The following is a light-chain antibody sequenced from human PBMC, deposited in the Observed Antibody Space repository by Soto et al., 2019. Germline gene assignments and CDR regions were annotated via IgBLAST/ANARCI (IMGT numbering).Light chain of an antibody. J-gene: IGKJ2*01. Sequence: EIVLTQSPATLSLSPGDRATLSCRASQSVRSYLAWYQQKPGQAPRLLIYDASNRATGIPARFSGSGSGTDFTLTIGSLETEDFAVYYCLQRSSWPFTFGEGTKLEIK. CDR3: LQRSSWPFT. CDR1: QSVRSY. V-gene: IGKV3-11*01. CDR2: DAS.